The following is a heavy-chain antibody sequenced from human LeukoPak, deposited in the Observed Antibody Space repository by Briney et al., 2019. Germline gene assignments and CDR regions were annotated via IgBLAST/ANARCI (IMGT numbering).Heavy chain of an antibody. CDR2: ISGSGGFT. CDR1: GFTLSSYA. Sequence: GGALRLSCAASGFTLSSYAMSLVRQAPREGLEGVSAISGSGGFTYYAACVKGRFTLSRANSKNTLYLQMNSLRAEDTPVYYCASMYSSSPYSLDYWGQGTPVTVSS. CDR3: ASMYSSSPYSLDY. J-gene: IGHJ4*02. D-gene: IGHD6-13*01. V-gene: IGHV3-23*01.